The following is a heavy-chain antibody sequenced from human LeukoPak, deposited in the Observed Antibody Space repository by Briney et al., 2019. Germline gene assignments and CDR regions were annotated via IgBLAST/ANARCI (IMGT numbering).Heavy chain of an antibody. CDR2: IYHSGST. V-gene: IGHV4-38-2*01. J-gene: IGHJ3*02. Sequence: KPSETLSLTCAVSGYSISSGYYWGWIRQPPGKGLEWIGSIYHSGSTYYTPSLKSLITMSVDTSKNQFSLKLSSVTAADTAVYYCARHHCSSTSCDDAFDIWGQGTMVTVSS. CDR1: GYSISSGYY. D-gene: IGHD2-2*01. CDR3: ARHHCSSTSCDDAFDI.